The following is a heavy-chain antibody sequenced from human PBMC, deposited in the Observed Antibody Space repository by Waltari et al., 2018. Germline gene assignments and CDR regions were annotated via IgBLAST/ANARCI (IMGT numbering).Heavy chain of an antibody. V-gene: IGHV3-23*01. Sequence: VQLLESGGGLVQPGGSLRLSCAASGFTFSIYAMSWVRQAPGEGLEWFSTSGGSGGSKYFADSVKGRFTISRDNSNNTLFLQMNSLTAEDTAVYYCAKPYDFWSGYYPPDHWGQGTLVTVSS. J-gene: IGHJ5*02. CDR2: SGGSGGSK. CDR3: AKPYDFWSGYYPPDH. CDR1: GFTFSIYA. D-gene: IGHD3-3*01.